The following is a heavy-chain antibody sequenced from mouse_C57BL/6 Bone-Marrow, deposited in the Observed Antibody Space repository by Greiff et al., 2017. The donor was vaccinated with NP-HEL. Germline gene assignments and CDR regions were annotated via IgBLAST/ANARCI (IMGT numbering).Heavy chain of an antibody. CDR2: IHPNSGST. CDR3: ARSGQLRLQFAY. Sequence: QVQLKQPGAELVKPGASVKLSCKASGYTFTSYWMHWVKQRPGQGLEWIGMIHPNSGSTNYNEKFKSKATLTVDKSSSTAYMQLSSLTSEDSAVYYCARSGQLRLQFAYWGQGTLVTVSA. V-gene: IGHV1-64*01. D-gene: IGHD3-2*02. J-gene: IGHJ3*01. CDR1: GYTFTSYW.